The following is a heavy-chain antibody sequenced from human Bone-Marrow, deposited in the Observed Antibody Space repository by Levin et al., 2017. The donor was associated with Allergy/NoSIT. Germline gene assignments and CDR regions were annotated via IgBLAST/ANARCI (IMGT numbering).Heavy chain of an antibody. J-gene: IGHJ4*02. CDR2: ISWNSANI. CDR3: AKDVTSSSSDGDCTFDS. D-gene: IGHD6-6*01. Sequence: GGSLRLSCVASGFTFDDYAMHWVRQVPGKGLEWVSGISWNSANIGYADSVKGRFTISRDNANNSLSLQMGSLRPEDTAFYYCAKDVTSSSSDGDCTFDSWGQGTLVTVSS. V-gene: IGHV3-9*01. CDR1: GFTFDDYA.